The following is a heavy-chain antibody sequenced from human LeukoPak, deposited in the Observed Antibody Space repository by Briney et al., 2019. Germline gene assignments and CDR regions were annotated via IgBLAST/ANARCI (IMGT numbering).Heavy chain of an antibody. D-gene: IGHD2-2*01. CDR1: GFTFSSYN. CDR3: ARLVVPAAMVDY. V-gene: IGHV3-21*04. Sequence: GGSLRLSCAASGFTFSSYNMNWIRQAPGKGLEWVSSISSSSTYIYYADSVKGRFTISRDNAKNSLHLQMNGLRAEDTAVYYCARLVVPAAMVDYWGQGTLVTVSS. J-gene: IGHJ4*02. CDR2: ISSSSTYI.